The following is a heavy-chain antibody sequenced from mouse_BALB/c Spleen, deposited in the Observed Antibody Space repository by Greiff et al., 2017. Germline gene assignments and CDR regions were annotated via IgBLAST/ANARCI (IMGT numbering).Heavy chain of an antibody. Sequence: EVKVVESGGGLVQPGGSRKLSCAASGFTFSSFGMHWVRQAPEKGLEWVAYISSGSSTIYYADTVKGRFTISRDNPKNTLFLQMTSLRSEDTAMYYCASQGRLRGDYWGQGTTLTVSS. CDR1: GFTFSSFG. CDR3: ASQGRLRGDY. J-gene: IGHJ2*01. CDR2: ISSGSSTI. V-gene: IGHV5-17*02. D-gene: IGHD2-2*01.